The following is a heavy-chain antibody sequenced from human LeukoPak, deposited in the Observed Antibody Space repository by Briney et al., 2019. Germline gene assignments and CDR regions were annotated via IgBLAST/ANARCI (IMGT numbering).Heavy chain of an antibody. Sequence: GASVKVSCKASGYTFTGYYMHWVRQAPGQGLGWMGWINPNSGGTNYAQKFQGRVTMTRDTSISTAYMELSSLRSEVTAVYYCAYSVRGIAAAGTDYWGQGTLVTVSS. CDR1: GYTFTGYY. CDR2: INPNSGGT. J-gene: IGHJ4*02. V-gene: IGHV1-2*02. CDR3: AYSVRGIAAAGTDY. D-gene: IGHD6-13*01.